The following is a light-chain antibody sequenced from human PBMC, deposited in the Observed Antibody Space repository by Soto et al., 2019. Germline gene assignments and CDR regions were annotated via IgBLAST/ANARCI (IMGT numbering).Light chain of an antibody. CDR3: SSFAGSNNFVV. J-gene: IGLJ2*01. CDR1: SSDVGGYNY. V-gene: IGLV2-8*01. Sequence: QSALTQPPSASGSPGQSVTISCTGTSSDVGGYNYVSWYRQHPGKAPKLMIYEVSKRPSGVPDRFSGSKSGNTASLTVSGLQAEDEAYYYCSSFAGSNNFVVFGGGTQLTVL. CDR2: EVS.